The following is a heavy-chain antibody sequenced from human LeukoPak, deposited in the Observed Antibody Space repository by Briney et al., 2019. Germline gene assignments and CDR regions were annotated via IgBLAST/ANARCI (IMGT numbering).Heavy chain of an antibody. CDR1: GDALGTYA. J-gene: IGHJ4*02. D-gene: IGHD1-14*01. CDR2: IIPIFGTA. Sequence: SVRVSSKITGDALGTYAISWVRQAPGQGFKWMGGIIPIFGTANYAQKFQGRVTITTDESTSTAYMELSSLRSEDTAVYYCARGPRRTSFDYWGQGTLVTVSS. CDR3: ARGPRRTSFDY. V-gene: IGHV1-69*05.